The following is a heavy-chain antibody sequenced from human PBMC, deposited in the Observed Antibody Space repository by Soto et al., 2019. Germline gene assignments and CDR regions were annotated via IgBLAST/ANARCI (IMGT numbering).Heavy chain of an antibody. J-gene: IGHJ4*02. D-gene: IGHD5-12*01. Sequence: PGGSLRLSCAASGFSFSNYSMNWVRQAPGKGLEWVSYISSSSSTIYYADSVKGRFTISRDNAKNSLYLQMNSLRAEDTAVYYCARDKGGSPLDYWGQGTLVTVSS. V-gene: IGHV3-48*01. CDR2: ISSSSSTI. CDR1: GFSFSNYS. CDR3: ARDKGGSPLDY.